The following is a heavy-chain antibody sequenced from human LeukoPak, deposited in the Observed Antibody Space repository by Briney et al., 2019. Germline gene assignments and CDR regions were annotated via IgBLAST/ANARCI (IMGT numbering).Heavy chain of an antibody. D-gene: IGHD5-24*01. CDR3: AGRRDGYNKFDW. CDR2: IYPDDSDT. V-gene: IGHV5-51*01. J-gene: IGHJ4*02. Sequence: GESLKISCKGSGYTFTSSWIGWVRQMPGKGLEYMGIIYPDDSDTRYSPSFQGQVTISADKSVSTAYLQWSSLKASDTAMYYCAGRRDGYNKFDWWGQGTLVTVSS. CDR1: GYTFTSSW.